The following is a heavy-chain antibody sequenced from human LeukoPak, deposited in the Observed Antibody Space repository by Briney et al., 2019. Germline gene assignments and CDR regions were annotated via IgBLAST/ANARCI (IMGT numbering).Heavy chain of an antibody. CDR1: GYTFTSYD. Sequence: ASVKVSCKASGYTFTSYDINWVRQATGQGLEWMGWMNPNSGNTGYAQKFQGRVTMTRNASISTAYMELSSLRSEDTAVYYCARSRGYRSSTSCYRGYYYGMDVWGQGTTVTVSS. CDR2: MNPNSGNT. CDR3: ARSRGYRSSTSCYRGYYYGMDV. V-gene: IGHV1-8*01. J-gene: IGHJ6*02. D-gene: IGHD2-2*01.